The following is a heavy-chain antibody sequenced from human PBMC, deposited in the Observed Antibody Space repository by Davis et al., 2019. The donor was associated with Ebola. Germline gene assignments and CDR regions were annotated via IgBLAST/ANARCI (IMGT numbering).Heavy chain of an antibody. Sequence: AASVKVSCKASGFTFTSSAVQWVRQARGQRLEWIGWIVVGSGNTNYAQKLQGRVTMTTDTSTSTAYMELRSLRSDDTAVYYCARVFSMIVVAYPDYWGQGTLVTVSS. CDR1: GFTFTSSA. V-gene: IGHV1-58*01. D-gene: IGHD3-22*01. CDR3: ARVFSMIVVAYPDY. CDR2: IVVGSGNT. J-gene: IGHJ4*02.